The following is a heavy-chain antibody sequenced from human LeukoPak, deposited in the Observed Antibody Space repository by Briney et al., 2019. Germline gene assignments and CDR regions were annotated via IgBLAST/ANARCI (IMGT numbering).Heavy chain of an antibody. CDR1: GYTFTGYY. D-gene: IGHD6-19*01. V-gene: IGHV1-2*02. J-gene: IGHJ4*02. CDR2: INPNSGGT. CDR3: ARSSISSGWYDY. Sequence: APVKVSCKASGYTFTGYYMHWVRQAPGQGLEWMGWINPNSGGTNYAQKFQGRVTMTRDTSISTAYMELSRLRSDDTAVYYCARSSISSGWYDYWGQGTLVTVSS.